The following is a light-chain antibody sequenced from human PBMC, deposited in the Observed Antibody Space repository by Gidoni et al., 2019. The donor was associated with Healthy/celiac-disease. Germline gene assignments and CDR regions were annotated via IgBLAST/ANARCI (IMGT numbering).Light chain of an antibody. J-gene: IGKJ4*01. CDR2: DAS. CDR1: QDISNY. Sequence: DIQMTQSPSSLSASVGDRVTITCQASQDISNYLNWYQQKPGKAPKLLIYDASNLETGVPSRFSGSGSGTDFTFTISSLQPEDTATYYCQRRLTFGGGTKVEIK. V-gene: IGKV1-33*01. CDR3: QRRLT.